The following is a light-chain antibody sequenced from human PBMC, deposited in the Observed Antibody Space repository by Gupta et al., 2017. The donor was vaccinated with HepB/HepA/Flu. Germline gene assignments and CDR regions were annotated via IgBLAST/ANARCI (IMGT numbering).Light chain of an antibody. Sequence: EIVMTQSPATLSVSPGERATLSCRASQSVSSNLAWYQQKPGQAPRLLIYGASTRATGFPARFSGSGSGTEFTLTISSRQSEDFAVYYRQHENNCPRTFGQGTKVEIK. CDR3: QHENNCPRT. CDR2: GAS. J-gene: IGKJ1*01. CDR1: QSVSSN. V-gene: IGKV3-15*01.